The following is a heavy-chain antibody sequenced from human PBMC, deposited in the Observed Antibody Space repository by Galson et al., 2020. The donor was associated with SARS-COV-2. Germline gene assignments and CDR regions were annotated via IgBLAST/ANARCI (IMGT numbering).Heavy chain of an antibody. D-gene: IGHD6-13*01. CDR2: IIPIFGTA. CDR3: ARGGYSSSWTYYYYYRDV. CDR1: GGTFSSYA. J-gene: IGHJ6*03. V-gene: IGHV1-69*13. Sequence: SVKVSCKASGGTFSSYAISWVRQAPGQGLEWMGGIIPIFGTANYAQKFQGRVTITADESTSTAYMELSSLRSEDTAVYYCARGGYSSSWTYYYYYRDVWGKGTTVTVS.